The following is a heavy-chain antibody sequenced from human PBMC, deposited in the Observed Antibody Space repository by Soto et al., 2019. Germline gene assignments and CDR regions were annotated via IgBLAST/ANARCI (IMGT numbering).Heavy chain of an antibody. CDR3: ARDRYGSGSYSRHPWLGYDYYGMDV. CDR1: GGTFSSYA. V-gene: IGHV1-69*01. D-gene: IGHD3-10*01. CDR2: IIPIFGTA. J-gene: IGHJ6*01. Sequence: QVQLVQSGAEVKKPGSSVKVSCKASGGTFSSYAISWVRQAPGQGLEWMGGIIPIFGTANYAQKFQGRVTIPADESTSAGYMELRSLRSEDTAVYYCARDRYGSGSYSRHPWLGYDYYGMDVWGQGTTVTFSS.